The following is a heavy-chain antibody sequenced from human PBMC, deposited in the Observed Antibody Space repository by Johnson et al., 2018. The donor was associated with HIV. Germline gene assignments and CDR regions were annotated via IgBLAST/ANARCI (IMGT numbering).Heavy chain of an antibody. CDR1: GFTFSDYY. CDR2: ISSNGSTI. J-gene: IGHJ3*02. D-gene: IGHD3-10*01. CDR3: ARAVTPFGDWEAFDI. Sequence: QVQLVESGGGLVKPGGSLRLSCAVSGFTFSDYYMSWIRQAPGKGLEWVSYISSNGSTIYYADSVKGRFTISRDNSKNTLYLQMNSLRAEDTAVYYCARAVTPFGDWEAFDIWGHGTMVTVSS. V-gene: IGHV3-11*04.